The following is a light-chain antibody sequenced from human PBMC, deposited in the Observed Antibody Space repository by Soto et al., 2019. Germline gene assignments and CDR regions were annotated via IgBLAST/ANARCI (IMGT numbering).Light chain of an antibody. V-gene: IGKV3-15*01. J-gene: IGKJ1*01. CDR3: QQYNTWPRT. CDR1: QSVTTN. Sequence: EIVMTQSPATLSVSPGERATLSCTASQSVTTNLAWYQQKPGQAPRLLIYGASTRATGVPARFSGSGSGTEFTLTISSLQSEDFAVYYCQQYNTWPRTIGQGTKVEIK. CDR2: GAS.